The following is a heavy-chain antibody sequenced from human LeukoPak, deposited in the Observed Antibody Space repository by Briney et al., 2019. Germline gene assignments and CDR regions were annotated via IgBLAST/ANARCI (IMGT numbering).Heavy chain of an antibody. Sequence: GESLRIPCKGSGYSFTSYWISWVRQMPGKGLEWMGRIDPSDSYTNYSPSFQGHVTISADKSISTAYLQWSSLKASDTAMYYCATGGSCSGGSCYSGSWFDPWGQGTLVTVSS. CDR3: ATGGSCSGGSCYSGSWFDP. J-gene: IGHJ5*02. D-gene: IGHD2-15*01. CDR1: GYSFTSYW. V-gene: IGHV5-10-1*01. CDR2: IDPSDSYT.